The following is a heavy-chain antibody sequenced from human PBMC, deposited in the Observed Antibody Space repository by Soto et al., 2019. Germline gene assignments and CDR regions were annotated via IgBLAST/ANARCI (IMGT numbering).Heavy chain of an antibody. Sequence: LRLSCSASGSTFSMYAMSWVSQYPGKGLEWVSAISGSGCSTYYADSVKGRFTISRDNSKNTLYLQMNSLRAEDTAVYYCAKDRIGGSTVTTWDFDYWGQGTLVAAPQ. CDR3: AKDRIGGSTVTTWDFDY. CDR1: GSTFSMYA. V-gene: IGHV3-23*01. J-gene: IGHJ4*02. D-gene: IGHD4-17*01. CDR2: ISGSGCST.